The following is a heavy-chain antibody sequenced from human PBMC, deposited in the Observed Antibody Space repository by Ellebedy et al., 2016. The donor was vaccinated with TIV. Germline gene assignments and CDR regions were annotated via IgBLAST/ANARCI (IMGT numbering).Heavy chain of an antibody. D-gene: IGHD1-26*01. CDR2: LIPLLGSP. J-gene: IGHJ4*02. V-gene: IGHV1-69*04. CDR1: GGTFNTYA. Sequence: SVKVSXXASGGTFNTYAISWVRQAPGQGLEWMGRLIPLLGSPTYAQEFQGRLSITADRSTSTAYMELSRLRSEDTAVYYCARGMGATFDYWGQGTLVTVSS. CDR3: ARGMGATFDY.